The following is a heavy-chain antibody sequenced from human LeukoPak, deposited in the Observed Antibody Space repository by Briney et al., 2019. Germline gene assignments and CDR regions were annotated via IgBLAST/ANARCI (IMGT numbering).Heavy chain of an antibody. D-gene: IGHD4-11*01. CDR2: INTDNGNT. CDR3: ARDRVDYSNTFKY. J-gene: IGHJ4*02. V-gene: IGHV1-3*04. Sequence: ASVKVSCKASGYTFTNYAMHWVRQAPGQRLEWMGWINTDNGNTKYSQKFQGRVTITRDTSASTAHMELSSLRSEDTAVYSCARDRVDYSNTFKYWGQGTLVTVSS. CDR1: GYTFTNYA.